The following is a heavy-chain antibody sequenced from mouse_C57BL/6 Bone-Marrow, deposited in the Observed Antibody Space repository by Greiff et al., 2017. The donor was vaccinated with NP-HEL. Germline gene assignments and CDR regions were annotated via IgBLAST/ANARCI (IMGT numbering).Heavy chain of an antibody. Sequence: VQLQPPGTELVKPGASVTLSCKASGYTFTSYWMHWVKQRPGQGLEWIGNINPSHGVTTYTEKFKSKATLTVAKSSSTAYMQLSSLTSEDSAVYYCARWGLRRYYAMDYWGQGTSVTVSS. CDR3: ARWGLRRYYAMDY. J-gene: IGHJ4*01. V-gene: IGHV1-53*01. CDR1: GYTFTSYW. CDR2: INPSHGVT. D-gene: IGHD1-2*01.